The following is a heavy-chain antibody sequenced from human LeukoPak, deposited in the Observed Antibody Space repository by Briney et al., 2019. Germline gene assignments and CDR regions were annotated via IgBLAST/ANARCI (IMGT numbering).Heavy chain of an antibody. J-gene: IGHJ4*02. D-gene: IGHD4-17*01. CDR2: ISGSGGRT. CDR1: GFIFSSYA. V-gene: IGHV3-23*01. Sequence: GGSLRLSCAASGFIFSSYAMNWVRQAPGKGLVWVSVISGSGGRTYYIDSVKGRFTISRDNSKNTLYLQMNSLRDDDTAVYYCAKGRGYGDYGSTFEYWGQGTLATVSS. CDR3: AKGRGYGDYGSTFEY.